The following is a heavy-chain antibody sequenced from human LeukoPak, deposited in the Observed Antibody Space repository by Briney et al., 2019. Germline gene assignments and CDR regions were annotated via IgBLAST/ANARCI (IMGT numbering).Heavy chain of an antibody. CDR1: GGSISSSSYY. CDR2: IYYSGST. Sequence: SETLSLTCTVSGGSISSSSYYWGWIRQPPGKGLEWIGSIYYSGSTYYNPSLKSRVTISVDTSKNQFSLKLSSVTAADTAVYYCARSGSSTKYYFDYWGQGTLVTVSS. D-gene: IGHD2-15*01. CDR3: ARSGSSTKYYFDY. V-gene: IGHV4-39*01. J-gene: IGHJ4*02.